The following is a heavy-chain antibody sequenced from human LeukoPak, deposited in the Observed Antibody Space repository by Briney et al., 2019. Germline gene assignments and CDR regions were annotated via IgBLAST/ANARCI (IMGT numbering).Heavy chain of an antibody. D-gene: IGHD5-18*01. V-gene: IGHV4-59*08. CDR1: GGSISSYY. CDR3: ARTQPFGYSYGPYFDY. CDR2: IYYNGNT. J-gene: IGHJ4*02. Sequence: PSETLSLTCTVSGGSISSYYWSWIRQPPGKGLEWIGYIYYNGNTDYNPSLKSRVTISVDTSKNQFSLKVNSVTAADTAVYYCARTQPFGYSYGPYFDYWGQGTLVTVSS.